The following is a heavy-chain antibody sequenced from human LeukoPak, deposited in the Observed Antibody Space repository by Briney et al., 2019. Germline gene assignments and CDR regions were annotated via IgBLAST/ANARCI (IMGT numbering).Heavy chain of an antibody. CDR1: GFTFSNYA. D-gene: IGHD3-9*01. J-gene: IGHJ4*02. CDR3: AKLVLRYFDWLMDY. Sequence: PGGSLRLSCAASGFTFSNYAMNWVRQAPGKGLEWVAFIRYDGSNKYYADSVKGRFTISRDNSKNTLYLQMNSLRAEDTAVYYCAKLVLRYFDWLMDYWGQGTLVTVSS. CDR2: IRYDGSNK. V-gene: IGHV3-30*02.